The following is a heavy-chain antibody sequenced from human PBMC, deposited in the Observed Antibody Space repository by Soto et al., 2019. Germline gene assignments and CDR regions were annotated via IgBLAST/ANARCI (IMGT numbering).Heavy chain of an antibody. CDR1: GFTFTSYA. D-gene: IGHD3-3*01. CDR2: IVVGLGKA. J-gene: IGHJ5*02. V-gene: IGHV1-58*01. CDR3: ARDWRGAEGFDP. Sequence: ASVKVSCKASGFTFTSYAVQWVRQARGQRLEWIGRIVVGLGKANYAQKFQGRVTITADKSTSTAYMELSSLRSEDTAVYYCARDWRGAEGFDPWGQG.